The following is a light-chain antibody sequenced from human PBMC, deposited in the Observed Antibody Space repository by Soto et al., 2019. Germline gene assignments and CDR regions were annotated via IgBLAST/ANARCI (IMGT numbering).Light chain of an antibody. CDR3: QQIYSTPFT. V-gene: IGKV1-39*01. J-gene: IGKJ3*01. CDR2: AAS. Sequence: DIQMTQSPSSLSASVGDRVTITCRASQSISSYLNWYQQKPGKAPNLMIYAASSLQSGVSSRFSGSGSGTDFTLTISSLQPEDFVTYYCQQIYSTPFTFGTGTRVDIK. CDR1: QSISSY.